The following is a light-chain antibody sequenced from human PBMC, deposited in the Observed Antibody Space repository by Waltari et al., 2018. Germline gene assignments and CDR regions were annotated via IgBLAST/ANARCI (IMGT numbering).Light chain of an antibody. CDR2: DGA. CDR1: KAIRNY. CDR3: QQSYRTPYT. V-gene: IGKV1-33*01. J-gene: IGKJ2*01. Sequence: DIQVTQSPSSLSASIGDRVTITCQASKAIRNYLNWYQQKPGKAPKLLIYDGANLETGVPSRFSGSGSGTDFSFTISSLQPEDIATYYCQQSYRTPYTFGQGTKVDMK.